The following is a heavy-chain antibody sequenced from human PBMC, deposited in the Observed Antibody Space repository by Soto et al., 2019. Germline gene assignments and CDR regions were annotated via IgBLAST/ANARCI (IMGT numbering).Heavy chain of an antibody. CDR2: IIPMHDTA. D-gene: IGHD2-8*01. CDR1: GDTFSSYG. J-gene: IGHJ6*02. Sequence: QVQLVQSGAEVKKPGSSVKVSCKASGDTFSSYGISWVRQAPGQGLEWMGGIIPMHDTANYSQKLQGRMTISADEPTTVSYLELSSLRSDYTAVYLCVRDHGYCTLRSCYRDYYYYCMEVWGQGTMVTVSS. CDR3: VRDHGYCTLRSCYRDYYYYCMEV. V-gene: IGHV1-69*01.